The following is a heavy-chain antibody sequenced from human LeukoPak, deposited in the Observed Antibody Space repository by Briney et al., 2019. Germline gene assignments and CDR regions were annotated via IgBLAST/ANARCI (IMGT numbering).Heavy chain of an antibody. CDR1: GFTFSSYA. Sequence: PGGSLRLSCAASGFTFSSYAMHWVRQAPGKTLESVSAISSNGGATYYANSVKGRFTISRDNSKNTLYLQMGSLRAEDVAVYYCAREGDWNYFDYWGQGTLVTVSS. D-gene: IGHD1-1*01. CDR2: ISSNGGAT. CDR3: AREGDWNYFDY. V-gene: IGHV3-64*01. J-gene: IGHJ4*02.